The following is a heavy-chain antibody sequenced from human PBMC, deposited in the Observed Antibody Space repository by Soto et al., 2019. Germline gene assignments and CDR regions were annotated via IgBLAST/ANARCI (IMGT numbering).Heavy chain of an antibody. Sequence: ASVKVSCKASGYTFTSYGISWVRQAPGQGLEWMGWISAYNGNTNYAQKNQGRDTMNTDTSTSTAYMELKSLRSDDTAVNYSKREFVVVPAAMRYYYYGMDVWGQGTTVTVSS. D-gene: IGHD2-2*01. V-gene: IGHV1-18*01. CDR3: KREFVVVPAAMRYYYYGMDV. CDR2: ISAYNGNT. J-gene: IGHJ6*02. CDR1: GYTFTSYG.